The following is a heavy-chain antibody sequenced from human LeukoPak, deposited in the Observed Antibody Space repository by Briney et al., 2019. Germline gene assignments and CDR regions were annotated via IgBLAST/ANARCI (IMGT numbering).Heavy chain of an antibody. Sequence: ASVKVSCKASGGTFSSYAISWVRQAPGQGLEWMGWINTNTGNPTYAQGFTGRFVFSLDTSVSTAYLQISSLKAEDTAVYYCARPDGARIVLGGFDYWGQGTLVTVSS. D-gene: IGHD3-10*01. J-gene: IGHJ4*02. CDR2: INTNTGNP. CDR3: ARPDGARIVLGGFDY. V-gene: IGHV7-4-1*02. CDR1: GGTFSSYA.